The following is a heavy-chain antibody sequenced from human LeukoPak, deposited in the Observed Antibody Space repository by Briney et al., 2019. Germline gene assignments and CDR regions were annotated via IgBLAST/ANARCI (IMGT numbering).Heavy chain of an antibody. Sequence: PGGSLRLSCAASGLTYRNYYFSWVRQAPGKGLEWVSSISSSSSYIYYADSVKGRFTISRDNAKNSLYLQMNSLRAEDTAVYYCAREAATNYYDFWSGYYFPHYYYYMDVWGKGTTVTVSS. CDR1: GLTYRNYY. D-gene: IGHD3-3*01. V-gene: IGHV3-21*01. J-gene: IGHJ6*03. CDR3: AREAATNYYDFWSGYYFPHYYYYMDV. CDR2: ISSSSSYI.